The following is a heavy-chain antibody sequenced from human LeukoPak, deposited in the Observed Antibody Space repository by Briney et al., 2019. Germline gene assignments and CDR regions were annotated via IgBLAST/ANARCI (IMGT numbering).Heavy chain of an antibody. D-gene: IGHD6-13*01. V-gene: IGHV3-23*01. J-gene: IGHJ4*02. CDR2: ISGSGGST. CDR3: AKDHSSSWYLTEDY. Sequence: ISGSGGSTYYADSVKGRFTISRDNSKNTLYLQMNSLRAEDTAVYYCAKDHSSSWYLTEDYWGQGTLVTVSS.